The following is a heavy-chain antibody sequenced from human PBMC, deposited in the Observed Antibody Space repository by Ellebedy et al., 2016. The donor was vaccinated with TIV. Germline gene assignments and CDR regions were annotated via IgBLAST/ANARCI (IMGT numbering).Heavy chain of an antibody. V-gene: IGHV4-4*07. CDR3: TREVWKGRGGPLKYFDY. D-gene: IGHD3-10*01. J-gene: IGHJ4*02. Sequence: MPSETLSLTCTVSGGSISNFYWSRIRQLAGKGLEWIGRIYIGGSTSYNSSLKSRVTMSVDTSKNQFSLKLNSVTAADTAVYYCTREVWKGRGGPLKYFDYWGQGTLVTVSS. CDR1: GGSISNFY. CDR2: IYIGGST.